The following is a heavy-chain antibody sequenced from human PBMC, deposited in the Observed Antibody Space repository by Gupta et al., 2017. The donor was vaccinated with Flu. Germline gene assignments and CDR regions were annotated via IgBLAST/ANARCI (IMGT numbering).Heavy chain of an antibody. J-gene: IGHJ4*02. V-gene: IGHV1-18*01. CDR3: ARDSRGYSYGSSYYFDY. CDR2: ISAYNGNT. D-gene: IGHD5-18*01. Sequence: SWVRQAPGQGLEWMGWISAYNGNTNYAQKLQGRVTMTTDTSTSTAYMELRSLRSDDTAVYYCARDSRGYSYGSSYYFDYWGQGTLVTVSS.